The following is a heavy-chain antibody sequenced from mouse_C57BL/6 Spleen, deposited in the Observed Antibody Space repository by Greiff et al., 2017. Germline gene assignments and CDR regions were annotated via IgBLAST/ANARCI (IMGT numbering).Heavy chain of an antibody. CDR1: GYTFTSYW. J-gene: IGHJ4*01. V-gene: IGHV1-52*01. Sequence: QVQLKQPGAELVRPGSSVKLSCKASGYTFTSYWMHWVKQRPIQGLEWIGNIDPSDSETHYNQKFKDKATLTVDKSSSTAYMQLSSLTSEDSAVYYCARWGRPYAIDYWGQGTSLTVSS. CDR2: IDPSDSET. D-gene: IGHD3-3*01. CDR3: ARWGRPYAIDY.